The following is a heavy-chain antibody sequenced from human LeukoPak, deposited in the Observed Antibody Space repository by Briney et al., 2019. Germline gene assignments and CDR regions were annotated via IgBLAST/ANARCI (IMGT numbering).Heavy chain of an antibody. Sequence: PGGSLRLSCAASGFTFSSYWMSWVRQAPGKGLEWVANIRQDGSGKYYVDSVKGRFTISRDNAKNSLYLQMNSLRAEDTAVYYCARGSCSGGSCQPYYYYYYMDVWGKGTTVTVSS. J-gene: IGHJ6*03. V-gene: IGHV3-7*01. D-gene: IGHD2-15*01. CDR2: IRQDGSGK. CDR3: ARGSCSGGSCQPYYYYYYMDV. CDR1: GFTFSSYW.